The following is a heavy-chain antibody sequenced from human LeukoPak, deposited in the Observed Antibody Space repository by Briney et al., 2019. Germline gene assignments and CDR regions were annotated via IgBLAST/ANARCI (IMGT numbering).Heavy chain of an antibody. J-gene: IGHJ6*02. V-gene: IGHV1-46*01. CDR3: ARDRSPVIAVAGTPDIYYYYGMDV. Sequence: ASVKVSCKASGYTFTSYYMHWVRQAPGQGLEWMGIINPSGGSTSYAQKFQGRVTMTRDTSTSTVYMELSSLRSEDTAVYYCARDRSPVIAVAGTPDIYYYYGMDVWGQGTTVTVSS. CDR1: GYTFTSYY. D-gene: IGHD6-19*01. CDR2: INPSGGST.